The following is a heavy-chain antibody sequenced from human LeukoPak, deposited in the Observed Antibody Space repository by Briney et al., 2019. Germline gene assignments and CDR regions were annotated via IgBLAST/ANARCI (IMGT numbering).Heavy chain of an antibody. Sequence: ASVTVSFKASGYTFTIYYIHWVRQAPGQGVEGMGIINPSADSTNYAQKFQGRVTITREMTTRTVYMELRSLTCEDTDVCYCARGHPSATVYSTGWYFHYWGQGTLVTVSS. V-gene: IGHV1-46*01. CDR2: INPSADST. CDR1: GYTFTIYY. J-gene: IGHJ4*02. CDR3: ARGHPSATVYSTGWYFHY. D-gene: IGHD6-19*01.